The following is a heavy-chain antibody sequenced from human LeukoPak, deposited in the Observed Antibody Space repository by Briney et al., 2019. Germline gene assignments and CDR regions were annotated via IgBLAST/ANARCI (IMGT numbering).Heavy chain of an antibody. CDR1: GFTFSSYN. J-gene: IGHJ4*02. D-gene: IGHD1-26*01. CDR2: ISSSSTYI. CDR3: ARGLSVGAKPDLGFDY. V-gene: IGHV3-21*01. Sequence: GGSLRLSCAASGFTFSSYNMNWVRQAPGKGLEWVSSISSSSTYIYYADSMKGRFTISRDNAKNSLYLQMNSLRAEDTAVYYCARGLSVGAKPDLGFDYWGQGSLVTVSS.